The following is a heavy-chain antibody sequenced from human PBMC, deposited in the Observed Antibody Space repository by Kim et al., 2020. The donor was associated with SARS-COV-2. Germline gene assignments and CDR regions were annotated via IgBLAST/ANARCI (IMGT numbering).Heavy chain of an antibody. V-gene: IGHV4-39*07. CDR1: GGSISSSSYY. J-gene: IGHJ4*02. Sequence: SETLSLTCTVSGGSISSSSYYWGWIRQPPGKGLEWIGSIYYSGSTYYNPSLKSRVTISVDTSKNQFSLKLSSVTAADTAVYYCASEWLRSNGVGFDYWGQGTLVTVSS. D-gene: IGHD5-12*01. CDR3: ASEWLRSNGVGFDY. CDR2: IYYSGST.